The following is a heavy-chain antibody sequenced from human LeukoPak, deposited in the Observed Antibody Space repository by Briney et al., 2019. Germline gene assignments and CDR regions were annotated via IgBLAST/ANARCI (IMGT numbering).Heavy chain of an antibody. Sequence: GGSLRLSCAAFGFTFSSYGMHWVRRTPGKGLEWVAFIRHDGSYQQYADSVKGRFTVSRDNSKDMVYLQMNSLRTEDTAVYYCAKNRDSSDYPRDFDFWGQGTLVTVSS. CDR1: GFTFSSYG. CDR2: IRHDGSYQ. V-gene: IGHV3-30*02. D-gene: IGHD3-22*01. CDR3: AKNRDSSDYPRDFDF. J-gene: IGHJ4*02.